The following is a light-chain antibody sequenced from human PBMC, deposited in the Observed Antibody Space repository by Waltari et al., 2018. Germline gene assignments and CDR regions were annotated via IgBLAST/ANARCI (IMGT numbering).Light chain of an antibody. CDR2: DAS. V-gene: IGKV3-11*01. CDR3: LHRGSWPLG. CDR1: QSVSIY. Sequence: EIVLTQSPATLSLSPGERATLSCRASQSVSIYLAWYQQKPGQAPRLLIYDASNRTTGIPARFSGSWSGTDFTLTISSLEPEDFAVYYCLHRGSWPLGFGGGTKVEIK. J-gene: IGKJ4*01.